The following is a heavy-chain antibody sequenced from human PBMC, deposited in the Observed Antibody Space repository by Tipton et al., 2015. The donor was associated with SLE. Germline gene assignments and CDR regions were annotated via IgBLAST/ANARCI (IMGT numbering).Heavy chain of an antibody. J-gene: IGHJ2*01. CDR3: ARKGWYFDL. V-gene: IGHV3-7*01. CDR2: IKSDGSEK. CDR1: GFTFSSYW. Sequence: SLRLSCAASGFTFSSYWMTWVRQAPGKGLEWVAKIKSDGSEKHYVDSVKGRFTISRDDAKNSVYLQMNSLRAEDTALYYCARKGWYFDLWGRGTLVTVSS.